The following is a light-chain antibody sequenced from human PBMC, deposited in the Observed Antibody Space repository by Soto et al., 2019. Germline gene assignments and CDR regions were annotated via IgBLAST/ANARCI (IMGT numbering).Light chain of an antibody. CDR2: LEGSGSY. V-gene: IGLV4-60*02. Sequence: QSVLTQSSSASASLGSSVKLTCTLSSGHSSYIIAWHQQQPGKAPRYLMKLEGSGSYNKGSGVPDRFSGSSSGADRYLTISILQFEDEADYYCETWDSNTHTVFGGGTKVTVL. CDR3: ETWDSNTHTV. J-gene: IGLJ3*02. CDR1: SGHSSYI.